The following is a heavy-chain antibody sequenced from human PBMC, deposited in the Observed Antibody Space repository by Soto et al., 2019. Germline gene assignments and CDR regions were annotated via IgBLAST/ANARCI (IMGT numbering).Heavy chain of an antibody. Sequence: ASVKVSCKASGYTFTSYGISWVRQAPGQGLEWMGWISAYNGNTNYAQKLQGRVTMTTDTSTSTAYMELRSLRSDGTAVYYCARDRGTWIQLWHAYLSKPYFDYWGQGTLVTVSS. CDR3: ARDRGTWIQLWHAYLSKPYFDY. CDR1: GYTFTSYG. D-gene: IGHD5-18*01. CDR2: ISAYNGNT. V-gene: IGHV1-18*01. J-gene: IGHJ4*02.